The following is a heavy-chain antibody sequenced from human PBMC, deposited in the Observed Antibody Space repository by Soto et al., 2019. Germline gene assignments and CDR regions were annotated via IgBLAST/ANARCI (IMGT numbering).Heavy chain of an antibody. CDR3: ARLRLRVYDFDS. Sequence: SETLSLPCTVSGASMSNDYWSWIRQPPGKGLECIGYIYSNGIANYSPSLKSRVTISMDSSKNQFSLKLSSVTAADTAVYHCARLRLRVYDFDSWGQGTLVTVSS. CDR2: IYSNGIA. J-gene: IGHJ4*01. V-gene: IGHV4-59*03. D-gene: IGHD3-16*01. CDR1: GASMSNDY.